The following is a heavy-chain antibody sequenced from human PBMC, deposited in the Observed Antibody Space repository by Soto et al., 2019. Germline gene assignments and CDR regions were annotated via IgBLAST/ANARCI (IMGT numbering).Heavy chain of an antibody. Sequence: QVQLVQSGAEVKKPGASVKVSCKASGYTFTSYDINWVRQATGQGLEWMGWMNPNSGNTGYAQKFQGRVTMTRNTSISTAYMELGSLRSEDTAVYYCARVARFSSGYYGDAFDIWGQGTMVTVSS. V-gene: IGHV1-8*01. CDR2: MNPNSGNT. CDR3: ARVARFSSGYYGDAFDI. CDR1: GYTFTSYD. D-gene: IGHD3-22*01. J-gene: IGHJ3*02.